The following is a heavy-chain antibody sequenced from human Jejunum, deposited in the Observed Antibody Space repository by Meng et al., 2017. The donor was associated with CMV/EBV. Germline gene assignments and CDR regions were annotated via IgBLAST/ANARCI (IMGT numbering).Heavy chain of an antibody. Sequence: TLSTYAMSWVRQAPGKGLEWVSLISDDSNSAYYTDSVEGRFTISRDNSRNTLYLQMNSLRSEDTAVYYCAKLHKVGYCGSTDCYPDYWGQGTLVTVSS. J-gene: IGHJ4*02. CDR3: AKLHKVGYCGSTDCYPDY. D-gene: IGHD2-2*03. V-gene: IGHV3-23*01. CDR2: ISDDSNSA. CDR1: TLSTYA.